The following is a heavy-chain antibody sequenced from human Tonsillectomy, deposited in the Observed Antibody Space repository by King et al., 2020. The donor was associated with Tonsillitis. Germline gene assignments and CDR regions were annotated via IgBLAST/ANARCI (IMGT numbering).Heavy chain of an antibody. CDR1: GFTFEDHA. Sequence: VQLVESGGGFVQPGRSLRLTCAASGFTFEDHAMHWVRQAPGRGLEWVSGISWNSDTIDYADSVKGRFAVSRDNSKNSLYPQMNSLRAEDTAFYHCVRGGYNRGYLFNYFDPWGQGTLVTVSS. CDR2: ISWNSDTI. V-gene: IGHV3-9*01. CDR3: VRGGYNRGYLFNYFDP. D-gene: IGHD5-24*01. J-gene: IGHJ4*02.